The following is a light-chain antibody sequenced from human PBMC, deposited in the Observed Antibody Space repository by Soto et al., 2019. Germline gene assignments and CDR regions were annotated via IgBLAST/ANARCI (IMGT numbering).Light chain of an antibody. CDR1: QSISTW. CDR3: QQYKTYTT. Sequence: DIQMTQSPSTLSASVGDRVTITCRASQSISTWLVWYQQKPGKAPKVLIYDASSLQSGVPSRFSGHGSGTDFTLTSRRLQPDDSAKYYCQQYKTYTTFGQGTKLEIK. CDR2: DAS. V-gene: IGKV1-5*01. J-gene: IGKJ2*01.